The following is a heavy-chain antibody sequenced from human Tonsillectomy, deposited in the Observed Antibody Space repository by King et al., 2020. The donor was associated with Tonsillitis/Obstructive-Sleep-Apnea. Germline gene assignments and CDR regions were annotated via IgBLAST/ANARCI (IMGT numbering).Heavy chain of an antibody. CDR3: ARGSYDSDAFDI. D-gene: IGHD3-10*01. CDR1: GFSLSTGGVG. J-gene: IGHJ3*02. Sequence: TLKESGPTLVKPTQTLTLTCTFSGFSLSTGGVGVGWIRQPPGKALEWLALIYWDDDKHYSPSLKTRLTITKDTYKNQVVLTMTNMDPVDTATYHCARGSYDSDAFDIWGQGTMVTVSS. CDR2: IYWDDDK. V-gene: IGHV2-5*02.